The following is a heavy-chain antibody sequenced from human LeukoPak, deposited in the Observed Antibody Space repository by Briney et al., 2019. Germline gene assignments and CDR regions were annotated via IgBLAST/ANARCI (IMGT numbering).Heavy chain of an antibody. D-gene: IGHD4-11*01. Sequence: GGSLRLSCAASGFTFSSYGMHWVRQAPGKGLEWVAVAYGDGSSQYYADSVKGRFSISKDISKNTLSLQMNSLRAEDTAVYSCATGGNFYYSHWGRGTLVTVSS. CDR1: GFTFSSYG. CDR3: ATGGNFYYSH. CDR2: AYGDGSSQ. J-gene: IGHJ1*01. V-gene: IGHV3-33*08.